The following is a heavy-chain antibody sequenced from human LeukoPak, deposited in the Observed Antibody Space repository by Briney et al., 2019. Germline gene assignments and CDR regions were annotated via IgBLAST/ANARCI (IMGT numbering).Heavy chain of an antibody. CDR1: GYTFTGYY. V-gene: IGHV1-2*02. D-gene: IGHD6-13*01. Sequence: ASVNVSCKASGYTFTGYYMHWVRQAPGQGLEWMGWINPNSGGTNYAQTFQGRVTMTRDTSISTAYMELSRLRSDDTAVYYCARDWEQQDPNWFDPWGQGTLVTVSS. J-gene: IGHJ5*02. CDR3: ARDWEQQDPNWFDP. CDR2: INPNSGGT.